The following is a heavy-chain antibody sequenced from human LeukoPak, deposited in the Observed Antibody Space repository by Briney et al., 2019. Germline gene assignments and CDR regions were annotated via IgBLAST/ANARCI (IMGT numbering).Heavy chain of an antibody. J-gene: IGHJ5*02. CDR2: GYYSWST. CDR1: GGSISSYY. CDR3: ARVVSGFGSGSYYKKRWFDP. V-gene: IGHV4-59*01. Sequence: SETLSLTCTVSGGSISSYYWSWIRQRPGKGLGRIGYGYYSWSTNYNPSPKSPVTISVDTSKNQFSLKLSSVTAADTAVYYCARVVSGFGSGSYYKKRWFDPWGQGTLVTVSS. D-gene: IGHD3-10*01.